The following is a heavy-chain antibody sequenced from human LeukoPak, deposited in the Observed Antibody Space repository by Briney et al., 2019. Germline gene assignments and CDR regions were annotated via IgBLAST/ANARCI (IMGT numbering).Heavy chain of an antibody. D-gene: IGHD3-22*01. J-gene: IGHJ4*02. CDR1: GFTFSNYW. CDR3: AASSGWY. Sequence: GGSLRLSCVASGFTFSNYWMSWVRQAPGKGLEWVANIKQDGSEKYYVDSVKGRFTISRDNSKNTLYLQMNSLRAEDTAVYYCAASSGWYWGQGTLVTVSS. CDR2: IKQDGSEK. V-gene: IGHV3-7*03.